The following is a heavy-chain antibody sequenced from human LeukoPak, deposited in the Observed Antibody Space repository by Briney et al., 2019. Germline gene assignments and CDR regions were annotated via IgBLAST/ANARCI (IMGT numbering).Heavy chain of an antibody. CDR1: GGTFSSYY. Sequence: ASVKVSCKASGGTFSSYYMHWVRQAPGQGLEWMGIINPSGDSTSYAQKFQGRVTMTRDTSTSTVYMDLSSLRSEDTAMYYCARFRTGRAFDIRGQGTMVTVSS. J-gene: IGHJ3*02. CDR2: INPSGDST. CDR3: ARFRTGRAFDI. D-gene: IGHD3/OR15-3a*01. V-gene: IGHV1-46*01.